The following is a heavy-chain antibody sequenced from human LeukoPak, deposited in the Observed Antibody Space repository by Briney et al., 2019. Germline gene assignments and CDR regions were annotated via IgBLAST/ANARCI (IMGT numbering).Heavy chain of an antibody. CDR1: GGSISSYY. CDR3: ASVSESDAFDI. V-gene: IGHV4-59*12. CDR2: IYYSGST. D-gene: IGHD1-26*01. Sequence: SETLSLTCTVSGGSISSYYWSWIRQPPGKGLEWIGYIYYSGSTNYNPSLKSRVTMSVDTSKNQFSLKLSSVTAADTAVYYCASVSESDAFDIWGQGTMVTVSS. J-gene: IGHJ3*02.